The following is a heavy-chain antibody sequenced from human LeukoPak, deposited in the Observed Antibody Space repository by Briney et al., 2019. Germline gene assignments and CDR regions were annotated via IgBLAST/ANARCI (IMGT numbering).Heavy chain of an antibody. J-gene: IGHJ3*02. Sequence: ASVKVSCKASGYTFTGYYMHWVRQAPGQGLEWMGWINPNSGGTNYAQKFQGRVTMTRDTSISTAYMELSRLRSDDTAVYYCARGDPTMIVEGNAFDIWGQGTMVTVSS. D-gene: IGHD3-22*01. V-gene: IGHV1-2*02. CDR3: ARGDPTMIVEGNAFDI. CDR2: INPNSGGT. CDR1: GYTFTGYY.